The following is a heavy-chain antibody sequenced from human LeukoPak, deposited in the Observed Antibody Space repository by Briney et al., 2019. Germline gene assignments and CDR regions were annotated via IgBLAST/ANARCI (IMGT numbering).Heavy chain of an antibody. CDR3: ARVGGVRSRNRFDP. CDR1: GYTFTGYY. Sequence: ASVKVSCKASGYTFTGYYMHWVRQAPGQGLEWMGWINPNSGGTNYAQKFQGRVTMTRDTSISTAYMERSRLRSDDTAVYYCARVGGVRSRNRFDPWGQGTLVTVSS. V-gene: IGHV1-2*02. J-gene: IGHJ5*02. D-gene: IGHD3-10*01. CDR2: INPNSGGT.